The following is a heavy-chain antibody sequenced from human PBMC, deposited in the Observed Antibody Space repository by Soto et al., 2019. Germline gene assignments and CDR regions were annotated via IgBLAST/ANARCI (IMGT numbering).Heavy chain of an antibody. Sequence: PGGSLSLSCTASGFTFTSYGMGWVRQAPGKGLQWVTTIRCDGGQTHYTDSVKGRFSISRDNSKNTVYLQMNSMRAEDTAVYYCAGRPYSSGWYPDRLDYWGQGTLVTVSS. CDR1: GFTFTSYG. D-gene: IGHD6-19*01. CDR3: AGRPYSSGWYPDRLDY. J-gene: IGHJ4*02. V-gene: IGHV3-23*01. CDR2: IRCDGGQT.